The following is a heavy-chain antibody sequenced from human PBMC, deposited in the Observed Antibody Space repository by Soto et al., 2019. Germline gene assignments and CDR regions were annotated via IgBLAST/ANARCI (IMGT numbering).Heavy chain of an antibody. CDR2: LWYDGTNK. Sequence: QVQLVESGGGVVQPGRSLRLSCAASGFTFTSHGMHWVRQAPGKGLEWVAVLWYDGTNKYHADSVKGRFTISRDNSKNTLYLQMNSLRAEDTVIYYCARDSGSRWYGPIDYWGQGTLVTVSS. J-gene: IGHJ4*02. V-gene: IGHV3-33*01. CDR3: ARDSGSRWYGPIDY. CDR1: GFTFTSHG. D-gene: IGHD6-13*01.